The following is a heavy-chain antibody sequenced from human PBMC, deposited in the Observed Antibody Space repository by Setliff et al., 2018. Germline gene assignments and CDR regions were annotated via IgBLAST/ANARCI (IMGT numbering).Heavy chain of an antibody. J-gene: IGHJ4*02. CDR1: GGTFSDYH. Sequence: SETLSLTCAAYGGTFSDYHWTWIRKSPEKGLEWIGEINHRGRTNYNPSLKSRVTISIDTSKDQFSLKLISMTAADTAVYYCARGRNIAARLLDSWGQGTLVTVSS. CDR3: ARGRNIAARLLDS. V-gene: IGHV4-34*01. CDR2: INHRGRT. D-gene: IGHD6-6*01.